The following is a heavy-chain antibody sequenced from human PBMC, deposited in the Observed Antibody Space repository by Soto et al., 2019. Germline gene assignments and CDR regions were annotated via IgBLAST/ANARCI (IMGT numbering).Heavy chain of an antibody. D-gene: IGHD5-12*01. CDR1: GGSISSGDYY. CDR2: IYYSGST. J-gene: IGHJ5*02. Sequence: PSETLSLTCTVSGGSISSGDYYWSWIRQPPGKGLEWIGYIYYSGSTYYNPSLKSRVTISVDTSKNQFSLKLSSVTAADTAVYYCARQGPTPYSGYDLSYWFAPWGQGTLVTVSS. V-gene: IGHV4-30-4*01. CDR3: ARQGPTPYSGYDLSYWFAP.